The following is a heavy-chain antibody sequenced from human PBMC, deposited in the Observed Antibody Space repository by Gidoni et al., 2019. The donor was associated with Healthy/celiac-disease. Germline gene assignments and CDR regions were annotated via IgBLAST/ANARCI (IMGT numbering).Heavy chain of an antibody. Sequence: QLQLQESGPGLVKPSETLSLTCTVSGGSISSSSYYWGWIRQPPGKGLELSGSIYYSGSTYYNPSLKSRVTISVDTSKNQFSLKLSSVTAADTAVYYCAGYGSGSYYHNYWGQGTLVTVSS. D-gene: IGHD3-10*01. V-gene: IGHV4-39*01. J-gene: IGHJ4*02. CDR3: AGYGSGSYYHNY. CDR1: GGSISSSSYY. CDR2: IYYSGST.